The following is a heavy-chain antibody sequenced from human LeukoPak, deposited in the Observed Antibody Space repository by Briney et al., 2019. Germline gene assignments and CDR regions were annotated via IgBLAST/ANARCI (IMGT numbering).Heavy chain of an antibody. D-gene: IGHD2-15*01. V-gene: IGHV4-61*01. CDR2: IYYSGST. CDR3: ARTGGLVRPYYYGMDV. J-gene: IGHJ6*02. Sequence: SETLSLTCTVSGGSVSSGSYYWSWIRQPPGKGLEWIGYIYYSGSTNYNPSLKSRVTISVDTSKSQFSLKLSSVTAADTAVYYCARTGGLVRPYYYGMDVWGQGTTVTVSS. CDR1: GGSVSSGSYY.